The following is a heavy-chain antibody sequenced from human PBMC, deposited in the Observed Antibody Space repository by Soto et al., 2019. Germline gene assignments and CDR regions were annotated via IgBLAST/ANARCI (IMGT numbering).Heavy chain of an antibody. CDR1: GFTFSSYA. V-gene: IGHV3-23*01. CDR3: AKAPNYYDSSGYQPFDY. J-gene: IGHJ4*02. CDR2: ISGSGGST. D-gene: IGHD3-22*01. Sequence: VGSLRLSFAASGFTFSSYAMSWVRQAPGKGLEWVSAISGSGGSTYYADSVKGRFTISGDNSKNTLYLQMNSLRAEDTDVYYCAKAPNYYDSSGYQPFDYWGQGTLVNVSS.